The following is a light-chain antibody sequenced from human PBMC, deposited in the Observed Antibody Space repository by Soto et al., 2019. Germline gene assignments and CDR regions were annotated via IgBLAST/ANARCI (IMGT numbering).Light chain of an antibody. CDR1: SSDVGSYNL. CDR3: SSYAGYSTSVV. Sequence: QSVLTQPASVSGSPGQSITISCTGTSSDVGSYNLVSWYQQRPGKAPKLIIYEANKRPSGVSNRFSGSKSGNTASLTISGLQAEDEAEYYCSSYAGYSTSVVFGGGTKVTVL. J-gene: IGLJ2*01. CDR2: EAN. V-gene: IGLV2-23*01.